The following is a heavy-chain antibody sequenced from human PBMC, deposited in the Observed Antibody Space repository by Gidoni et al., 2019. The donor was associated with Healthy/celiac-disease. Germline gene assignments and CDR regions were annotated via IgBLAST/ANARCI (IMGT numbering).Heavy chain of an antibody. CDR3: ARLSGYDFWSGPYSAFDI. Sequence: QLQLQESGPGLVKPSETMSLTCTVSGGSISSRSYYWGWIRQPPGKGLEWIGSIYYSGSTYYNPSLKSRVTISVDTSKNQFSLKLSSVTAADTAVYYCARLSGYDFWSGPYSAFDIWGQGTMVTVSS. CDR1: GGSISSRSYY. CDR2: IYYSGST. D-gene: IGHD3-3*01. J-gene: IGHJ3*02. V-gene: IGHV4-39*07.